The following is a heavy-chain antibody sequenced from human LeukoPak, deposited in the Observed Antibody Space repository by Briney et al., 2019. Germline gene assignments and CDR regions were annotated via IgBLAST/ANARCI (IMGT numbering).Heavy chain of an antibody. J-gene: IGHJ3*01. CDR2: VTGDGETT. CDR1: GFTFRSYA. D-gene: IGHD6-13*01. V-gene: IGHV3-23*01. Sequence: GGSLRLSCAASGFTFRSYAMSWGRQAPGEGLEWGSSVTGDGETTFYADSVKGRFSVSRDNSRNTLFLTMNSLRVEDTALYYCAKDYLGQLVMFDVWGQGTMVTVSP. CDR3: AKDYLGQLVMFDV.